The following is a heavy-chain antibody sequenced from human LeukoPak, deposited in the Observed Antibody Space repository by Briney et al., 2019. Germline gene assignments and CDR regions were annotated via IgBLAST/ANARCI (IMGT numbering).Heavy chain of an antibody. CDR3: ARPLVYYYYGMDV. J-gene: IGHJ6*02. CDR1: GFTVSNNY. D-gene: IGHD6-13*01. CDR2: IYSDGTT. V-gene: IGHV3-53*01. Sequence: GGSLRLSCAASGFTVSNNYMSWVRQAPGKKLEWVSDIYSDGTTFYADSVKGRFTISRDNSKNTLYLQMNSLRAEDTAVYYCARPLVYYYYGMDVWGQGTTVTVSS.